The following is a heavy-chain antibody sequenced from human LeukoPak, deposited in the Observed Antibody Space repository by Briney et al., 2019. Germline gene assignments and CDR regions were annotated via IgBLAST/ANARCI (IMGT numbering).Heavy chain of an antibody. D-gene: IGHD6-19*01. CDR3: AREGGWYAGSDY. CDR2: ISYDGSNK. V-gene: IGHV3-30*19. Sequence: GRSLRLSCAASGFTFSSYGMHWVRQAPGKGLEWVAVISYDGSNKYYADSVKGRFTISRDNSKNTLYLQMNSLRAEDTAVYYCAREGGWYAGSDYWGQGTLVTVSS. CDR1: GFTFSSYG. J-gene: IGHJ4*02.